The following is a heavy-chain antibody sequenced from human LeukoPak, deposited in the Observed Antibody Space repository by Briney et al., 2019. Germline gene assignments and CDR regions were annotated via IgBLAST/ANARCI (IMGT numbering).Heavy chain of an antibody. V-gene: IGHV4-39*01. CDR1: GGSISSSSYY. Sequence: SETLSLTCTVSGGSISSSSYYWGWIRQPPGKGLEWIGSVYYTGASYYNPSLKSRVTISVDTSKNQFSLKLSSVTAADTAVYYCANREPQRKYWYFDLWGRGTLVTVSS. D-gene: IGHD5-24*01. CDR3: ANREPQRKYWYFDL. J-gene: IGHJ2*01. CDR2: VYYTGAS.